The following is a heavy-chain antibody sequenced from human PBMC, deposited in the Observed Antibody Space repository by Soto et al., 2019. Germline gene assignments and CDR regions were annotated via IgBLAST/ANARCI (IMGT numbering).Heavy chain of an antibody. D-gene: IGHD3-9*01. Sequence: ASVKVSCKASGYTLTSYAMHWVRQAPGQRLEWMGWINAGNGNTKYSQKFQGRVTITRDTSASTAYMELSSLRSEDTAVYYCARVPDPYDILTGYVWGQGNLVTVS. CDR3: ARVPDPYDILTGYV. CDR2: INAGNGNT. J-gene: IGHJ4*02. CDR1: GYTLTSYA. V-gene: IGHV1-3*01.